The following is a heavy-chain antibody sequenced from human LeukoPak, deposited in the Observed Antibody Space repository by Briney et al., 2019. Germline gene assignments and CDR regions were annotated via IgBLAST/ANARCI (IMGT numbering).Heavy chain of an antibody. CDR2: IYYSGSP. Sequence: PSETLSLTCTVSGGSLRSSSYYWGWVRQPPGKGLEWIGSIYYSGSPYYNPSLKSRVTISVITSKNQFSLKLSSVTAADTAVYYCARHADSGLWFGELLHLDYWGQGTLVTVSS. CDR1: GGSLRSSSYY. D-gene: IGHD3-10*01. V-gene: IGHV4-39*01. J-gene: IGHJ4*02. CDR3: ARHADSGLWFGELLHLDY.